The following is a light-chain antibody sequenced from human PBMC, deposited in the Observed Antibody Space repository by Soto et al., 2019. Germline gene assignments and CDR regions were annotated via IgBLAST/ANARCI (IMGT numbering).Light chain of an antibody. CDR2: DAS. CDR1: QSVSNY. Sequence: EIVLTQSPATLSLSPGERATLSCRASQSVSNYLAWYQQKPGQAPRLLIYDASNRATGIPARFSGSGSGTDFTLTISSLEPEDFAVYYCQQRSNFITFGQGTRLEIK. V-gene: IGKV3-11*01. CDR3: QQRSNFIT. J-gene: IGKJ5*01.